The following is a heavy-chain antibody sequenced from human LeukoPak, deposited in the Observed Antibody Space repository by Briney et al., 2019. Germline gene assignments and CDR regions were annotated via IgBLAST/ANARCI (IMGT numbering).Heavy chain of an antibody. CDR3: ATLGYCSSTSCQYFDY. CDR2: IYHSGST. CDR1: GYSISSVYY. J-gene: IGHJ4*02. Sequence: PSETLSLTCTVSGYSISSVYYWGWIRQPPGKGLEWIGSIYHSGSTYYNPSLKSRVTISVDTSKNQFSLKLSSVTAADTAVYYCATLGYCSSTSCQYFDYWGQGTLVTVSS. V-gene: IGHV4-38-2*02. D-gene: IGHD2-2*01.